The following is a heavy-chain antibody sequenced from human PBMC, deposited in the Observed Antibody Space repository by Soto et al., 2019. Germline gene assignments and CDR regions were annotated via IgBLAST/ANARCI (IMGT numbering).Heavy chain of an antibody. CDR3: ARVLVGVAAPFDY. D-gene: IGHD6-13*01. V-gene: IGHV3-21*01. CDR1: GFTFSSYS. J-gene: IGHJ4*02. Sequence: PGGSLRLSCAASGFTFSSYSMNWVRQAPGKGLEWVSSISSSSSYIYYADSVKGRFTISRDNAKNSLYLQMNSLRAEDTAVYYCARVLVGVAAPFDYWGQGTLVTVSS. CDR2: ISSSSSYI.